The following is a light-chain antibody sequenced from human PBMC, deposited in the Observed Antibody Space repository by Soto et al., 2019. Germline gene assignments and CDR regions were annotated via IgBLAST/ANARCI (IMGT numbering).Light chain of an antibody. Sequence: DIQMTQSPSTVSAYVGDRVTIPCRASQSISSWLAWYQQKPGKAPKLLIYDASSLESGVPSRFSGSGSGTEFTLTISSLQPDDFATYYCQQYNSYSQTFGQGTKVDIK. CDR3: QQYNSYSQT. V-gene: IGKV1-5*01. J-gene: IGKJ1*01. CDR1: QSISSW. CDR2: DAS.